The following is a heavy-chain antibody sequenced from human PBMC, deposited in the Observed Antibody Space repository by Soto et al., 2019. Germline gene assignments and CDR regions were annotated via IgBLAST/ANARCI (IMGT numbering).Heavy chain of an antibody. V-gene: IGHV1-69*13. CDR2: IIPIFGTA. J-gene: IGHJ4*02. CDR3: VRDLSDCGGDCYSAGY. D-gene: IGHD2-21*02. CDR1: GGTFSSYA. Sequence: SVKVSCKASGGTFSSYAISWVRQAPGQGLEWMGGIIPIFGTANYAQKFQGRVTITADESMSTAYMELSSLRSEDTAVYCCVRDLSDCGGDCYSAGYWGQGTLVTVSS.